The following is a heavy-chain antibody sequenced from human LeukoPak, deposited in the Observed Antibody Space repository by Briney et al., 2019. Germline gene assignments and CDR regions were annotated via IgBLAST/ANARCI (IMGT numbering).Heavy chain of an antibody. V-gene: IGHV3-9*01. J-gene: IGHJ3*02. CDR1: GFTFDDYA. CDR2: ISRNSGSI. Sequence: GGSLRLSCAASGFTFDDYAMHWVRQAPGKGLEWVSGISRNSGSIGYADSVKGRFTISRDNAKNSLYLQMNSLRAEDTALYYCAKDIYGGNSVRGAFDIWGQGTMVTVSS. D-gene: IGHD4-23*01. CDR3: AKDIYGGNSVRGAFDI.